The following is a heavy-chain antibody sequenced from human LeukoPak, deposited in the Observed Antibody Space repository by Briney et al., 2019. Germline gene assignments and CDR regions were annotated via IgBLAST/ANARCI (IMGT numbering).Heavy chain of an antibody. D-gene: IGHD3-9*01. CDR1: GGSITGKNEY. J-gene: IGHJ4*02. V-gene: IGHV4-39*01. Sequence: SETLCLTCTVSGGSITGKNEYWGWIRQTPGKGLEGIGTVFHTGITHYNPSLKSRSSMAVDTSKNQFSLNLNPVTTADTPPDYCARHGILTDHSVRFWGQGILVTVSA. CDR3: ARHGILTDHSVRF. CDR2: VFHTGIT.